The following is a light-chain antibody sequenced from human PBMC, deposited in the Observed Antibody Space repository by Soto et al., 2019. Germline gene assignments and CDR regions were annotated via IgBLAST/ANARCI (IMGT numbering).Light chain of an antibody. V-gene: IGLV1-44*01. CDR2: STN. CDR1: SSNIGSNS. J-gene: IGLJ2*01. Sequence: QSVLTQPPSASGTPGQRVTISCSGSSSNIGSNSVNWYQQLPGTAPKLLLYSTNQRPSGVPDRFSGSKSDTSASLAISGLQSEDDADYYCAEWDDSRHGAVVFGGGTKLTVL. CDR3: AEWDDSRHGAVV.